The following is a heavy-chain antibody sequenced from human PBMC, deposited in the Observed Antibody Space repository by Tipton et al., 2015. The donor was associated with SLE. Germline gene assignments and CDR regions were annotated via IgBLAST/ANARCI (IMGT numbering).Heavy chain of an antibody. CDR3: VRLRSKVLIDY. D-gene: IGHD2-8*01. J-gene: IGHJ4*02. Sequence: TLSLTCTVSGGSFSSETYLWGWIRQPPGKGLEWIGDIYYTGSTYYYPSLKSRITISVDTSKNQFSLEVRSVTAADTAVYYCVRLRSKVLIDYWGQGTLVTVSS. CDR2: IYYTGST. CDR1: GGSFSSETYL. V-gene: IGHV4-39*07.